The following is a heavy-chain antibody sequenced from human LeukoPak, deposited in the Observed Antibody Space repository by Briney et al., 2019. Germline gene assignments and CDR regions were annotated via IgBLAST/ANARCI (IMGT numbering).Heavy chain of an antibody. J-gene: IGHJ4*02. V-gene: IGHV4-59*01. Sequence: SETLSLTCTVSGGSISRYYWSWIRQPPGKGLEWIGYISYSGSTNYNPSLKSRVTISVDTSKNQSSLELSSVTAADTAVYYCARMGVVGNPFDYWGQGTLVTVSS. CDR3: ARMGVVGNPFDY. D-gene: IGHD4-23*01. CDR1: GGSISRYY. CDR2: ISYSGST.